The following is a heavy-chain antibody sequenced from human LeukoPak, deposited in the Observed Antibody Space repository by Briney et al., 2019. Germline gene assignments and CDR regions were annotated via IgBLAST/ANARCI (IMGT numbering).Heavy chain of an antibody. J-gene: IGHJ4*02. D-gene: IGHD3-3*01. Sequence: ASVTVSFKASGYTFSSHYMHWVRQAPGQGLEWMGIINPRGGGTSYAQKFQGRVTMTRDMSTSTVYMELSSLRSEDTAVYYCARAVTILGVAIPAYWGQGTLVTVSS. CDR2: INPRGGGT. CDR1: GYTFSSHY. CDR3: ARAVTILGVAIPAY. V-gene: IGHV1-46*01.